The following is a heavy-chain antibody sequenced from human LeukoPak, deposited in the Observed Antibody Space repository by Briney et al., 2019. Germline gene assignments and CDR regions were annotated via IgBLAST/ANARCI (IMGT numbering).Heavy chain of an antibody. V-gene: IGHV4-59*01. CDR2: IDYSGST. CDR1: GGTISRNY. D-gene: IGHD1-26*01. J-gene: IGHJ3*02. Sequence: SATLSLTCTVSGGTISRNYWSWIRQPPGKGLEWVAYIDYSGSTNYNPSLKSRLTIPMDASKNQFSLTLSSVTAADTAVYYCARDRKRELLHAFDIWGQGTMVTVSS. CDR3: ARDRKRELLHAFDI.